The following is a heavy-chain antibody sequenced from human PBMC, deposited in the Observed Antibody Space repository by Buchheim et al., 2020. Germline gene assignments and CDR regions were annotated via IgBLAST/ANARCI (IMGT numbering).Heavy chain of an antibody. J-gene: IGHJ4*02. V-gene: IGHV4-59*01. Sequence: QVQLQESGPRLVKPSETLSLTCTVSGGSISGYYWSWIRQPPEKGLEWIGYVSYSGTTVYEPSLERRVTISVDTPNKPLSLKLTSATAADTAVYYCARVRASGWYFFDFWGQGTL. CDR2: VSYSGTT. CDR3: ARVRASGWYFFDF. CDR1: GGSISGYY. D-gene: IGHD6-19*01.